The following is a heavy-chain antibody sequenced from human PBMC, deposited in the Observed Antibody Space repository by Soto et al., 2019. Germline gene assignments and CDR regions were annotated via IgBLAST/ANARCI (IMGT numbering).Heavy chain of an antibody. D-gene: IGHD2-8*01. Sequence: GGSLRLSCAASGFTFYDYAMHWARQAPGKGLEWVSGISWNSGSIGYADSVKGRFTISRDKAKNSLYLQMNSLRAEDTAFYYCAKDSAAGYCSNGVCYMGYYFEYWGQGTLVTVSS. CDR1: GFTFYDYA. CDR3: AKDSAAGYCSNGVCYMGYYFEY. V-gene: IGHV3-9*01. CDR2: ISWNSGSI. J-gene: IGHJ4*02.